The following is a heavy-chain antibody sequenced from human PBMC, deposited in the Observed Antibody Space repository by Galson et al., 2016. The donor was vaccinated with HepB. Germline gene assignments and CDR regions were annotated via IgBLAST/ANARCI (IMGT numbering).Heavy chain of an antibody. CDR3: ARGYNWNFVMDV. Sequence: CAISGDSVSSNSAAWNWIRQSPSRGLQWLGRTFYSSNWYNDYAVSVKSRISIKPDTSKNQFSLHLNSVTPEDTAGYYCARGYNWNFVMDVWGQGTTVTVSS. J-gene: IGHJ6*01. V-gene: IGHV6-1*01. CDR1: GDSVSSNSAA. CDR2: TFYSSNWYN. D-gene: IGHD1-1*01.